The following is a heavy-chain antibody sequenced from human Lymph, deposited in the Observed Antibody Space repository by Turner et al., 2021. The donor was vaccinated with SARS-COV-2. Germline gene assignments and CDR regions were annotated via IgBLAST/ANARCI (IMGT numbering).Heavy chain of an antibody. Sequence: EAQLVESGGGLVKPGGSLRLSCEASGFIFSSATMNWVRQAPGKGLQWVSSISSSGIYTYYADAVKGRFTISRDNAKSSVYLQMNSLRAEDTGLYYCLTGAEWGQGTLVTVSS. J-gene: IGHJ4*02. CDR1: GFIFSSAT. D-gene: IGHD3-10*01. CDR2: ISSSGIYT. V-gene: IGHV3-21*02. CDR3: LTGAE.